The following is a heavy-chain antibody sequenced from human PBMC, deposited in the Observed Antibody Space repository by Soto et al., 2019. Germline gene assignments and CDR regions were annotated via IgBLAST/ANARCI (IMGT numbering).Heavy chain of an antibody. CDR3: MSEWQLSP. D-gene: IGHD1-1*01. J-gene: IGHJ5*02. CDR2: ISGHKGNT. Sequence: QVQLVQSGDEVKKTGASVKVSCRASGYTLTNYGISWVRQAPGQGLFWMGWISGHKGNTLYAQKVQGRLTLTLDTTTNTAYMELRSLKIDDTAMYYGMSEWQLSPWGQGTRVTASS. V-gene: IGHV1-18*01. CDR1: GYTLTNYG.